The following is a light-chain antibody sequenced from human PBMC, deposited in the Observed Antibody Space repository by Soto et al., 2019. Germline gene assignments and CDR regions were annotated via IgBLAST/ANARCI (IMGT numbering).Light chain of an antibody. CDR1: QSVSSN. V-gene: IGKV3-15*01. Sequence: EIVMTQSPATLSVSPGERATLSCRASQSVSSNLAWYQQKPGQAPRLLIYGASTRATGIPARFSGSGSGTEFTLIISSLQSEDFAVYHCQQYNEWPYTFGQGTKPEIK. J-gene: IGKJ2*01. CDR3: QQYNEWPYT. CDR2: GAS.